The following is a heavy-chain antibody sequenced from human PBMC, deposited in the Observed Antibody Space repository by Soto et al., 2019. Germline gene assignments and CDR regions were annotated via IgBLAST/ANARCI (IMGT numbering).Heavy chain of an antibody. V-gene: IGHV1-69*01. Sequence: QVQLVQSGAEMKKPGSSVKVSCQSSGGTFNTYAMNWVRQAPGQGTEWMGDISPMFGAANYAPKFQGRVTSTADESTGTSYMQLRSLTSEDTALYFCAREVQVHTPAFVYWGQGTLVTVSS. J-gene: IGHJ4*02. CDR1: GGTFNTYA. CDR2: ISPMFGAA. CDR3: AREVQVHTPAFVY. D-gene: IGHD3-10*01.